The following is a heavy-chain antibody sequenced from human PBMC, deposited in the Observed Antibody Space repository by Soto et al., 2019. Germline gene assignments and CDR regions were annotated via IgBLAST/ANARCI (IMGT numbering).Heavy chain of an antibody. CDR3: ARDQGALRFLEWLVDY. CDR1: GFTFSSYG. V-gene: IGHV3-33*01. J-gene: IGHJ4*02. D-gene: IGHD3-3*01. CDR2: IWYDGSNK. Sequence: GGSLRLSCAASGFTFSSYGMHWVRQAPGKGLEWVAVIWYDGSNKYYADSVKGRFTISRDNSKNTLYLQMNSLRAEDTAVYYCARDQGALRFLEWLVDYWGQGTLVTVSS.